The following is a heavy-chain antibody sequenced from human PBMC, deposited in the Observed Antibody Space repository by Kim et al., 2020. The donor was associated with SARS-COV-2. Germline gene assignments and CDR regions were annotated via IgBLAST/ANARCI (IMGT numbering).Heavy chain of an antibody. J-gene: IGHJ6*02. Sequence: GGSLRLSCGASGFTFNNYAMHWVRQAPGKGLEWVAVIWYDGSNKYYADSVKGRFTISRDNSKNTLYLQMNSLRAEDTAVYYCARDLLVGATSYGMDVWGQGTTVTVSS. D-gene: IGHD1-26*01. CDR1: GFTFNNYA. V-gene: IGHV3-33*01. CDR3: ARDLLVGATSYGMDV. CDR2: IWYDGSNK.